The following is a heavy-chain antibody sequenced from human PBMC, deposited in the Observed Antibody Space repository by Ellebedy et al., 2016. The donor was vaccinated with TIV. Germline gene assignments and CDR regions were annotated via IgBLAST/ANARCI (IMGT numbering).Heavy chain of an antibody. D-gene: IGHD3-10*01. CDR1: GFTFSNYA. V-gene: IGHV3-23*01. CDR2: ITSSGDST. CDR3: ARDDGSEGTLGY. J-gene: IGHJ4*02. Sequence: GESLKISCAASGFTFSNYAMNWVRQAPGKGLEWVSGITSSGDSTYYADSVKGRFTISSDNSKNTLFLQVNSLRAEDTAMYYCARDDGSEGTLGYWGQGTLVTVSS.